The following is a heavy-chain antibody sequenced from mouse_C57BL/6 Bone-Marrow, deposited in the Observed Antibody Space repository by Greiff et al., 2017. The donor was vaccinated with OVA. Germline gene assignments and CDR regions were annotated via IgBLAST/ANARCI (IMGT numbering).Heavy chain of an antibody. Sequence: QVQLQQPGAELVKPGASVKMSCKASGYTSTSYWITWVKQRPGQGLEWIGDIYPGSGSTNYNEKFKSKATLTVDTSSSTAYMQLSSLTSEDSAVYYCAVLITTVVATDFDYWGQGTTLTVSS. CDR3: AVLITTVVATDFDY. V-gene: IGHV1-55*01. D-gene: IGHD1-1*01. CDR1: GYTSTSYW. J-gene: IGHJ2*01. CDR2: IYPGSGST.